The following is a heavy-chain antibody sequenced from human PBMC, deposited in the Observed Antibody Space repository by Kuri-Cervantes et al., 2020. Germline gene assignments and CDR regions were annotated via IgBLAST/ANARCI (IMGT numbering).Heavy chain of an antibody. CDR1: GFTFSSYA. Sequence: GGSLRLSCAASGFTFSSYAMSWVRQAPGKGLEWVSSITSTSNYIYYADSVKGRITISSDNANNSLYVQMTSLRAEAKAVYYCAPGRWFMELGPYYWGQGTLVTVSS. J-gene: IGHJ4*02. V-gene: IGHV3-21*01. D-gene: IGHD2-15*01. CDR3: APGRWFMELGPYY. CDR2: ITSTSNYI.